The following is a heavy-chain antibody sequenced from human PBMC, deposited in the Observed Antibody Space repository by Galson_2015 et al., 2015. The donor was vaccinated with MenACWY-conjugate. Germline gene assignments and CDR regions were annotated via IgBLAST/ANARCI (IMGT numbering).Heavy chain of an antibody. J-gene: IGHJ4*02. CDR3: AKRGDYGEFGF. CDR2: ISGSSNTI. Sequence: SLRLSCAASGFSFSTYSMNWVRQAPAKGLEWISYISGSSNTINYADSVKGRFTISRDNAKDSLFLQMNSLRAEDTAVYYCAKRGDYGEFGFWGQGTLVTVST. D-gene: IGHD4-17*01. V-gene: IGHV3-48*04. CDR1: GFSFSTYS.